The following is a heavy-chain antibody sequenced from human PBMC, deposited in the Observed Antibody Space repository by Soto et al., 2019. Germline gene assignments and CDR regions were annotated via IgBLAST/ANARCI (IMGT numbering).Heavy chain of an antibody. Sequence: ASVKVSCKASGYTFTSYGISWVRQAPGQGLEWMGWISAYNGNTNYAQKLQGRVTMTTDTSTSTAYMELRSLRSDDTAVYYCARDYFRIPPWANNWFDPWGHGTLVTVSS. CDR2: ISAYNGNT. J-gene: IGHJ5*02. CDR1: GYTFTSYG. V-gene: IGHV1-18*01. D-gene: IGHD3-3*01. CDR3: ARDYFRIPPWANNWFDP.